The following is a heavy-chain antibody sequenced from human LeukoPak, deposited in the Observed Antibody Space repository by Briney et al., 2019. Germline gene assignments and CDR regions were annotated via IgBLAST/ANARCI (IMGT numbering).Heavy chain of an antibody. J-gene: IGHJ4*02. D-gene: IGHD6-13*01. V-gene: IGHV3-23*01. CDR1: GFTFSSYA. CDR2: ISGGGGST. Sequence: GGSLRLSCAASGFTFSSYAMSWVRQAPGKGLEWVSAISGGGGSTYYADSVKGRFTISRDNSKNTLYLQMNSLRAEDTAVYYCAKDGYSSSWYGIPGYWGQGTLVTVSS. CDR3: AKDGYSSSWYGIPGY.